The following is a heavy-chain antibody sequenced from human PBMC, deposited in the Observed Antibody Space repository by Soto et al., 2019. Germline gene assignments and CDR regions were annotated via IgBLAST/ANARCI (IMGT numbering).Heavy chain of an antibody. CDR3: ARDPVGATDWFDP. J-gene: IGHJ5*02. Sequence: QVQLVQSGAEVKKPGASVKVSCKASGYTFTSYYMHWVRQAPGQGLEWMGIINPSGGSTSYAQKFQGRVTMTRDTSTSTVYMELSSLRSEDTTVYYCARDPVGATDWFDPWGQGTLVTVSS. D-gene: IGHD1-26*01. CDR2: INPSGGST. V-gene: IGHV1-46*01. CDR1: GYTFTSYY.